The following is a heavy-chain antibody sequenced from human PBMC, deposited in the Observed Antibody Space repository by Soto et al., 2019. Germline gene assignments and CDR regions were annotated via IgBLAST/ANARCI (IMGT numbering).Heavy chain of an antibody. Sequence: PGESLKISCMGSEYKVSTWHNFTSYWIAWVRQMPGEGLEWMGIIYPGDSDTRYSPSFQGQVTISADKSISTAYLQWSSLKASDTAMYYCAPMDFWSGYHRYFDYWGQGTLVTVSS. D-gene: IGHD3-3*01. CDR2: IYPGDSDT. CDR3: APMDFWSGYHRYFDY. CDR1: EYKVSTWHNFTSYW. J-gene: IGHJ4*02. V-gene: IGHV5-51*01.